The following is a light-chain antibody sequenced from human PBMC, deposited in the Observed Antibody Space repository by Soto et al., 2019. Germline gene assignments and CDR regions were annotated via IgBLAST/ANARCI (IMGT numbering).Light chain of an antibody. CDR3: QQYNNWPLT. V-gene: IGKV3-15*01. CDR2: ATS. J-gene: IGKJ4*01. Sequence: EIVMRQSPATVSVSPGERATLSCRASHRVSSYLAWYQQKPGQAPRLLIYATSTRATGIPARFSGSGSGTEFTLTISSLQSEDFAVYYCQQYNNWPLTFGGGTKVDI. CDR1: HRVSSY.